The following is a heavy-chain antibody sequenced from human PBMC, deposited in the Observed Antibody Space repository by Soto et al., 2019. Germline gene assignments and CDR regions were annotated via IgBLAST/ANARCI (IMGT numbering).Heavy chain of an antibody. J-gene: IGHJ4*02. Sequence: GGSLRLSCAASGFTFDDYAMHWVRQAPGKGLEWVSAISWSGGYICYADSVKGRFTISRDNAKNSLYLQMNSLRAEDTAVYYCARETLELRPNDYWGQGTLVTVSS. CDR1: GFTFDDYA. V-gene: IGHV3-20*04. CDR3: ARETLELRPNDY. D-gene: IGHD1-7*01. CDR2: ISWSGGYI.